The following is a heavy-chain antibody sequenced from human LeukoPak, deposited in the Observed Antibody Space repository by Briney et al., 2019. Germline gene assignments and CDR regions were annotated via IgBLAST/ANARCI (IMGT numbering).Heavy chain of an antibody. J-gene: IGHJ5*02. CDR1: GFTFSSYG. D-gene: IGHD3-10*01. CDR3: ARDWRGVPNP. Sequence: PGGSLRLSCAASGFTFSSYGMHWVRQAPGKGLEWVAVISYDGSNKYYADSVKGRFTISRDNSKNTLYLQMNSLRAEDTAVYYCARDWRGVPNPWGQGTLVTVSS. V-gene: IGHV3-30*03. CDR2: ISYDGSNK.